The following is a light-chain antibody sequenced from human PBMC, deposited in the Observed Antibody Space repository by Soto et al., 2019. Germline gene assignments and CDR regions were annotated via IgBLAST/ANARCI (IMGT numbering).Light chain of an antibody. J-gene: IGKJ1*01. CDR1: QSVGSN. CDR3: QQYNNWPPDRT. V-gene: IGKV3-15*01. CDR2: GAS. Sequence: ELVMTQSPATLSVPPGERATLSCRASQSVGSNLAWYQQKPGQAPRLLIYGASTRATGIPARFSGSGSGTEFALTISSLQSEDFAIYFCQQYNNWPPDRTFGQGTKVEIK.